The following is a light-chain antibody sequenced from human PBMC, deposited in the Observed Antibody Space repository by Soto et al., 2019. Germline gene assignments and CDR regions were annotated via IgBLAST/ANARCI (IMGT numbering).Light chain of an antibody. V-gene: IGLV2-14*01. CDR1: SSDVGGYNY. CDR3: SSYTSSSTLGYV. CDR2: EVS. J-gene: IGLJ1*01. Sequence: QSVLTQPASVSGSPGQSITISCTGTSSDVGGYNYVSWYQHHPGKAPELMIFEVSNRPSGVSNRFSGSKSGNTASLTISGLQAEDEADYYCSSYTSSSTLGYVFGTGTKVTVL.